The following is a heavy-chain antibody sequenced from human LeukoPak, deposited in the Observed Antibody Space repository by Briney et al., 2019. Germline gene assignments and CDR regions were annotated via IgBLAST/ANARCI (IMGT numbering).Heavy chain of an antibody. D-gene: IGHD6-13*01. CDR1: GGSISSYH. V-gene: IGHV4-59*01. CDR3: ARVTYGSSPDYYYYYYMDV. Sequence: SETLSLTCTVSGGSISSYHWSWIRQPPGKGLEWIGYIYYSGSTNYNPSLKSRVTISVDTSKNQFSLKLSSVTAADTAVYYCARVTYGSSPDYYYYYYMDVWGKGTTVTVSS. CDR2: IYYSGST. J-gene: IGHJ6*03.